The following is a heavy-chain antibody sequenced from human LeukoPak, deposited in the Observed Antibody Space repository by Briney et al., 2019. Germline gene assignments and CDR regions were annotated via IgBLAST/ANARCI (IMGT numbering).Heavy chain of an antibody. CDR3: ARKRITGTTYWFDP. J-gene: IGHJ5*02. V-gene: IGHV1-69*05. CDR1: GYTFTSYG. CDR2: IIPIFGTA. D-gene: IGHD1-7*01. Sequence: GASVKVSCKASGYTFTSYGISWVRQAPGQGLEWMGGIIPIFGTANYAQKFQGRVTITTGESTSTAYMELSSLRSEDTAVYYCARKRITGTTYWFDPWGQGTLVTVSS.